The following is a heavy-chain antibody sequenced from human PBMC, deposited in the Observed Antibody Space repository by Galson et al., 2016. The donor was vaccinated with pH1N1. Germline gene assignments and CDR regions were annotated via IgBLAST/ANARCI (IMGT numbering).Heavy chain of an antibody. CDR3: ARRYYFDY. CDR1: GYSVTSYY. CDR2: IDPSAGTT. J-gene: IGHJ4*02. V-gene: IGHV1-46*01. Sequence: SVKVSCKASGYSVTSYYMHWVRQAPGQGLEWMGIIDPSAGTTTYSQKFQGRISLTRDTSTNSVHMELSTLRPDDSAIYFCARRYYFDYWGQGTLVTVSS.